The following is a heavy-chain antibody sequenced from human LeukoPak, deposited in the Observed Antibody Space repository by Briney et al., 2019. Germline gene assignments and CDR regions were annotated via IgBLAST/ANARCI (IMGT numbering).Heavy chain of an antibody. CDR1: GFTFGDWW. V-gene: IGHV3-7*01. CDR2: MNQEGSDK. CDR3: ARGHYDMDV. Sequence: GGSLRLSCAASGFTFGDWWMTWVRQAPGQGLEWVANMNQEGSDKYYVDSVKGRFSISRGNARNSLYLQMNSLRVEGTAVYYCARGHYDMDVWGQGTTVVVSS. J-gene: IGHJ6*02.